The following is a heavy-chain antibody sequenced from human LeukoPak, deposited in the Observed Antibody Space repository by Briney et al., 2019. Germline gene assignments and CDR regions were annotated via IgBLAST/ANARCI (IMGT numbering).Heavy chain of an antibody. J-gene: IGHJ5*02. Sequence: GGSLRLSCAASGFTFSSYAMSWVRQAPGKGLEWVSAISGSGGSTYYADSVKGRFTISRDNSKNTLYLQMNSLRAEDTAVYYCAKDTALYYDYVWGSPWYDPWGQGTLVTVSS. D-gene: IGHD3-16*01. V-gene: IGHV3-23*01. CDR1: GFTFSSYA. CDR3: AKDTALYYDYVWGSPWYDP. CDR2: ISGSGGST.